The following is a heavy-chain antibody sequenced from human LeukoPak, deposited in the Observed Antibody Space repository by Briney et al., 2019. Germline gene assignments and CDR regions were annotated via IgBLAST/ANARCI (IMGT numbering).Heavy chain of an antibody. CDR2: MSSSGYYI. V-gene: IGHV3-21*01. J-gene: IGHJ4*02. Sequence: GGSLRLSCAASGFTFSTYSMNWVRQAPGKGLEWVSSMSSSGYYIYYADSLKGRFTFSRDNANNSLYLQMNSLRAEDTAVYYCARGQGTVTTHWGQGTLVTVSS. D-gene: IGHD4-17*01. CDR1: GFTFSTYS. CDR3: ARGQGTVTTH.